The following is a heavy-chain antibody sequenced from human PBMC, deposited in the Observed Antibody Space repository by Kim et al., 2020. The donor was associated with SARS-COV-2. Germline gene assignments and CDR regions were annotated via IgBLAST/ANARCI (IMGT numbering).Heavy chain of an antibody. CDR2: INTNTGNP. CDR1: GYTFTSYA. V-gene: IGHV7-4-1*02. Sequence: ASVKVSCKASGYTFTSYAMNWVRQAPGQGLEWMGWINTNTGNPTYAQGFTGRFAFSLDTFVSTAYLQISSLKAEDTAVYYCARHRGYYCYYGMDIWGQGTTVTVSS. J-gene: IGHJ6*02. CDR3: ARHRGYYCYYGMDI. D-gene: IGHD3-16*01.